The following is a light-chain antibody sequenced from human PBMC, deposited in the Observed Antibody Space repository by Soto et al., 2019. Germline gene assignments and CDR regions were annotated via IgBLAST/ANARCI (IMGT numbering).Light chain of an antibody. Sequence: EIVMTQSPATLSVSPGERATLPCRASQSINTKLAWSQQKPGQPPRLLIYGASTRATGIPTRFSGSGFGTEFTLTISSLQSEDFAVYYCQQYNNWPLTFGGGTKVDIK. V-gene: IGKV3-15*01. CDR3: QQYNNWPLT. CDR1: QSINTK. J-gene: IGKJ4*01. CDR2: GAS.